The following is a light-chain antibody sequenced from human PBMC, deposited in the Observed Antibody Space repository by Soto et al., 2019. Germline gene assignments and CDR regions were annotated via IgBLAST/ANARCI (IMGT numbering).Light chain of an antibody. V-gene: IGKV2-40*01. J-gene: IGKJ2*01. CDR3: MQRLEFPSVT. CDR1: QSLLNSDDGNTY. CDR2: TLS. Sequence: DIVMTQTPPSLPVTAGGPASISCRSSQSLLNSDDGNTYLDWYLQKPGQSPQLLIYTLSYRASDVPARFGGSGSGTDFTLKISRVEAEDVGVYYCMQRLEFPSVTFGQGTKLEIK.